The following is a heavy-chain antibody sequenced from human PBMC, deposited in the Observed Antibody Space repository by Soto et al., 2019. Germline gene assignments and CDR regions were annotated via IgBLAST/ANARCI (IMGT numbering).Heavy chain of an antibody. CDR2: ISYDGSNK. CDR3: ARGTTVTTFDP. CDR1: GFTFSSYA. Sequence: QVQLVESGGGVVQPGRSLRLSCAASGFTFSSYAMHWVRQAPGKGLEWVAVISYDGSNKYYADSVKGRFTISRDNSKKTLYLQMKSRRAEDTAVSYCARGTTVTTFDPWGQGTLVTVYS. J-gene: IGHJ5*02. D-gene: IGHD4-17*01. V-gene: IGHV3-30-3*01.